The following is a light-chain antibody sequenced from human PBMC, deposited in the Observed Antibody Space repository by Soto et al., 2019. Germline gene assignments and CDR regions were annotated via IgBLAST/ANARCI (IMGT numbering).Light chain of an antibody. J-gene: IGKJ4*01. CDR1: QSISSW. Sequence: DIEVTQSPSTLSASVGDRVTITGRASQSISSWLGWYQKKPGKAPNLLIYKTSSLESGVPSRFSRSGSGTEYTLTVNSLQTDDFETEYCQQYDSYPLTFGGGTKVEIK. CDR2: KTS. V-gene: IGKV1-5*03. CDR3: QQYDSYPLT.